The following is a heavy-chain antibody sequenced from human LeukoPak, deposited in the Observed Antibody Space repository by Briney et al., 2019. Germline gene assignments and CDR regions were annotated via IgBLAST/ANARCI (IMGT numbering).Heavy chain of an antibody. V-gene: IGHV4-59*12. CDR2: IYYSGST. J-gene: IGHJ4*02. Sequence: PSETLSLTCTVSGGSISSYYWSWIRQPPGKGLEWIGYIYYSGSTNYNPSLKSRVTISVDTSKNQFSLKLSSVTAADTAVYYCARDLGEESTYYFDYWGQGTLVTVSS. D-gene: IGHD4-17*01. CDR3: ARDLGEESTYYFDY. CDR1: GGSISSYY.